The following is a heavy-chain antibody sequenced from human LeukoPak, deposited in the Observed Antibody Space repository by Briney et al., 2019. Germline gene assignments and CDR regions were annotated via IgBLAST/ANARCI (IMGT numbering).Heavy chain of an antibody. CDR1: GYTFTAYY. V-gene: IGHV1-2*02. J-gene: IGHJ5*02. CDR3: ARDHGGYCSSTSCYIWFDP. Sequence: ASVKVSCKASGYTFTAYYMHWGRQAPGQGLEWMGWINPNSGATNYAQKLQGRVTMTTDTSTSTAYMELRSLRSDDTAVYYCARDHGGYCSSTSCYIWFDPWGQGTLVTVSS. CDR2: INPNSGAT. D-gene: IGHD2-2*02.